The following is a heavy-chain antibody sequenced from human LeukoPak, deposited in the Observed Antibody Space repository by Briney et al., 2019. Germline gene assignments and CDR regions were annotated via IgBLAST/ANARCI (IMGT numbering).Heavy chain of an antibody. D-gene: IGHD4-11*01. Sequence: GASLRLSCAASGFTFSSHWMNWPRLAPGKGLEWVARIKQDGTETYHVDSVKGRFTISRDDAKNSLSLQMNSLGADDTAVYYCARGPHYGSYVDFYDYWGQGTLVTVSS. V-gene: IGHV3-7*04. CDR2: IKQDGTET. J-gene: IGHJ4*02. CDR1: GFTFSSHW. CDR3: ARGPHYGSYVDFYDY.